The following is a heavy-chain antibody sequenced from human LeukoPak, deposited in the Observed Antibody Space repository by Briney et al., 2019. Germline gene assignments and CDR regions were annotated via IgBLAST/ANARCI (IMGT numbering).Heavy chain of an antibody. D-gene: IGHD4-23*01. Sequence: GGSLRLSCAASGFTFSSYAMHWVRQAPGKGLEWVAVISYDGSNKYYADSVKGRFTISRDNSKNTLYLQMNSLKTEDTAVYYCTTRYVGYGGNSVSYWGQGTLVTVSS. CDR2: ISYDGSNK. CDR1: GFTFSSYA. J-gene: IGHJ4*02. CDR3: TTRYVGYGGNSVSY. V-gene: IGHV3-30-3*01.